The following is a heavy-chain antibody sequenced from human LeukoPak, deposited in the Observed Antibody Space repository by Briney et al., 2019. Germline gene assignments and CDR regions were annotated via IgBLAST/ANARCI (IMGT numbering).Heavy chain of an antibody. D-gene: IGHD1-1*01. J-gene: IGHJ5*02. Sequence: ASVKVSCKASGYTFTSYGISWVRQAPGQGLEWMGWISAYNGNTNYAQKLQGRVTMTTDTSTSTAYMELRSLRSDDTAVYYCARDSTTMDARWFGPWGQGILVTVSS. V-gene: IGHV1-18*01. CDR2: ISAYNGNT. CDR3: ARDSTTMDARWFGP. CDR1: GYTFTSYG.